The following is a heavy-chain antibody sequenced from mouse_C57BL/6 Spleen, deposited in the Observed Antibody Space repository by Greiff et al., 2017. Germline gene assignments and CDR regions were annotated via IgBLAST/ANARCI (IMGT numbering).Heavy chain of an antibody. D-gene: IGHD2-1*01. J-gene: IGHJ4*01. CDR3: ARSADYGNCGYAMDY. Sequence: VQLQQSGPELVKPGASVKISCKASGYSFTSYYIHWVKQRPGQGLEWIGWIYPGSGNTKYNEKFKGKATLTADTSSSTAYMQLSSLTSEDSAVYYGARSADYGNCGYAMDYWGQGTSVTVSS. CDR1: GYSFTSYY. CDR2: IYPGSGNT. V-gene: IGHV1-66*01.